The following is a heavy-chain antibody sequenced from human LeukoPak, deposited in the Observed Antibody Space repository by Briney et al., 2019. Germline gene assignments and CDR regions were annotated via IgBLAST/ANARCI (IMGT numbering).Heavy chain of an antibody. Sequence: GASVKVSCKASGYTFTSYGINWVRQAPGQGLEWMGGIIPIFGTANYAQKFQGRVTITADESTSTAYMELSSLRSEDTAVYYCARGVYGDIGNYWGQGTLVTVSS. V-gene: IGHV1-69*13. CDR1: GYTFTSYG. D-gene: IGHD4-17*01. J-gene: IGHJ4*02. CDR2: IIPIFGTA. CDR3: ARGVYGDIGNY.